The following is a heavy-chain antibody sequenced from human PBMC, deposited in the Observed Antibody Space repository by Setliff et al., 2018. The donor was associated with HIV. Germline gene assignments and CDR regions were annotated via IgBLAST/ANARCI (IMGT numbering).Heavy chain of an antibody. Sequence: PGGSLRLSCAASGFTLSSYWMSWVRQAPGKGLEWVANIKEDGSDKYYVDSVKGRFTISRDNAKNSLSLQMNSLRDEDTAVYYCVRGYWEWEDLIGDAFDIWGQGTMVTVSS. CDR3: VRGYWEWEDLIGDAFDI. CDR1: GFTLSSYW. V-gene: IGHV3-7*03. CDR2: IKEDGSDK. D-gene: IGHD3-3*01. J-gene: IGHJ3*02.